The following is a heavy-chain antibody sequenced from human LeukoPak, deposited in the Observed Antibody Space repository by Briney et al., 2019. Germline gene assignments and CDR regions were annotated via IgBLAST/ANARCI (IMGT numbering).Heavy chain of an antibody. D-gene: IGHD3-22*01. Sequence: SETLSLTCAVYGGSFGGYYWSWIRQPPGKGLEWIGEINHSGSTNYNPSLKSRVTISVDTSKNQFSLKLSSVTAADTAVYYCARGHYYDPRGWFDPWGQGTLVTVSS. J-gene: IGHJ5*02. V-gene: IGHV4-34*01. CDR1: GGSFGGYY. CDR2: INHSGST. CDR3: ARGHYYDPRGWFDP.